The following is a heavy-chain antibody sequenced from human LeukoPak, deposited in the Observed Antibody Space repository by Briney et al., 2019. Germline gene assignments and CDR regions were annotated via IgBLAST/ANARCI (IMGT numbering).Heavy chain of an antibody. J-gene: IGHJ4*02. CDR3: ARDQGSGWYPSIDY. CDR2: ISSSSSTI. D-gene: IGHD6-19*01. Sequence: SGGSLRLSCAASGFTFSSYSMNWVRQAPGKGLEWVSYISSSSSTIYYADSVKGRFTISRDNAKNSLYLQMNSLRAEDTAVYYCARDQGSGWYPSIDYWGQGTLVTVSS. CDR1: GFTFSSYS. V-gene: IGHV3-48*04.